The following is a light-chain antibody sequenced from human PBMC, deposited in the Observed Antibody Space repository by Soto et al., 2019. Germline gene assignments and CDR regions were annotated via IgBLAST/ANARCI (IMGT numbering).Light chain of an antibody. Sequence: EIALTQSPGTLSLSPGERATLSCRASQSVSSSYVAWYQQKPGQTPRLVIYGASTRATGTPDRFRGSGSGTDFTLTISGLEAVDFAGYFCRQFGISPYTFGQGTKLEV. V-gene: IGKV3-20*01. CDR3: RQFGISPYT. CDR1: QSVSSSY. J-gene: IGKJ2*01. CDR2: GAS.